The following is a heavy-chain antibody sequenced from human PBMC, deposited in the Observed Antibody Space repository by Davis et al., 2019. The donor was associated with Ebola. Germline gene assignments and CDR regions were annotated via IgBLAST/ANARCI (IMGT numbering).Heavy chain of an antibody. CDR1: GFPFRSYG. CDR2: ISSSSSYI. CDR3: VRQYSLNQFDF. D-gene: IGHD5-18*01. Sequence: GESLKIPCAASGFPFRSYGMHWVRQAPGKGLEWVSSISSSSSYIYYADSVKGRFTVSRENGRNSLFLQMNSLRVGDTAVYFCVRQYSLNQFDFWGQGTLVSVSS. V-gene: IGHV3-21*01. J-gene: IGHJ4*02.